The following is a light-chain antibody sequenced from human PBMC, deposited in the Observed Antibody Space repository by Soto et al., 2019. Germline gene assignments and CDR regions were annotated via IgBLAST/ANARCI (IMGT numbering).Light chain of an antibody. V-gene: IGKV1-5*03. CDR1: QSIDSW. Sequence: DLQMTQSPSTLSASVGGRVTIPCRASQSIDSWLAWYQQKPGKAPKLLIYKASSLESGVPSRFSGSGSGTEFTLTISSLPPEDFATYYCQQYNSFPYTFGQGTKLEIK. CDR2: KAS. J-gene: IGKJ2*01. CDR3: QQYNSFPYT.